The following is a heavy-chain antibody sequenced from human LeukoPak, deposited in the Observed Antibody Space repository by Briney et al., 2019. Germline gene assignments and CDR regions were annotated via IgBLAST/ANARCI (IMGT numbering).Heavy chain of an antibody. CDR3: ARVANWNYGLEYYFDY. J-gene: IGHJ4*02. CDR1: GYTFTSYG. D-gene: IGHD1-7*01. CDR2: ISAYNGNT. Sequence: APVKVSCKASGYTFTSYGISWVRQAPGQGLEWMGWISAYNGNTNYAQKLQGRVTMTTDTSTSTAYMELRSPRSDDTAVYYCARVANWNYGLEYYFDYWGQGTLVTVSS. V-gene: IGHV1-18*01.